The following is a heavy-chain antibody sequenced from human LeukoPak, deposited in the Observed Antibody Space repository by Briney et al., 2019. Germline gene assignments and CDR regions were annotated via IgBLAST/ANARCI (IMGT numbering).Heavy chain of an antibody. CDR3: AKGGANSGYDY. D-gene: IGHD5-12*01. V-gene: IGHV3-30-3*01. CDR1: GFTFSSYA. J-gene: IGHJ4*02. Sequence: GGPLRLSCAASGFTFSSYAMHWVRQAPGKGLEWVAVISYDGSNKYYADSVKGRFTISRDNSKNTLYLQMNSLRAEDSAVYYCAKGGANSGYDYWGQGTLVTVSS. CDR2: ISYDGSNK.